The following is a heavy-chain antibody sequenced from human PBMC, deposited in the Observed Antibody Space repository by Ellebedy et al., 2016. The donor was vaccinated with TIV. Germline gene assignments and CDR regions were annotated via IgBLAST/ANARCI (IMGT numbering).Heavy chain of an antibody. CDR1: GYIFTAYS. J-gene: IGHJ6*02. CDR3: ARVLRATSGMDV. Sequence: ASVKVSCKTSGYIFTAYSIPWVRQAPGQGLEWMGWINPDSGGTNFPQKFQGRVTKTRDTSVNTAYMELSRLQSDDTAVYYCARVLRATSGMDVWGQGTTVTVS. D-gene: IGHD4/OR15-4a*01. V-gene: IGHV1-2*02. CDR2: INPDSGGT.